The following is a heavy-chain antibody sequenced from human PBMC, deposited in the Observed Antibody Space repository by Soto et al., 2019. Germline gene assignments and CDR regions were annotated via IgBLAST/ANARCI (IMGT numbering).Heavy chain of an antibody. V-gene: IGHV1-69*13. CDR1: GGTFSSYA. CDR3: ASCSGGSCYPSNWFDP. CDR2: IIPIFGTA. Sequence: GPSVKVSCKASGGTFSSYAISWVRQAPGQGLEWMGGIIPIFGTANYAQKFQGRVTITADESTSTAYMELSSLRSEDTAVYYCASCSGGSCYPSNWFDPWGQGTLVTVSS. J-gene: IGHJ5*02. D-gene: IGHD2-15*01.